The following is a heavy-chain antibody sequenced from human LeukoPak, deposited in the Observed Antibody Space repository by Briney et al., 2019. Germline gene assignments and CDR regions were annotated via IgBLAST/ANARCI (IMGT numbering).Heavy chain of an antibody. CDR3: ARARPSIFGVVINAFDI. Sequence: ASVKVSCKASGYTFTSYDINWVRQATGQGLEWMGWINPNSGGTNYAQKFQGRVTMTRDTSISTAYMELSRLRSDDTAVYYCARARPSIFGVVINAFDIWGQGTMVTVSS. CDR2: INPNSGGT. D-gene: IGHD3-3*01. J-gene: IGHJ3*02. V-gene: IGHV1-2*02. CDR1: GYTFTSYD.